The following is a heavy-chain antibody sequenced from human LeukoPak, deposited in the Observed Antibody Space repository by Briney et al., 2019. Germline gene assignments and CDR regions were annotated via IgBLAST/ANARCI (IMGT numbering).Heavy chain of an antibody. D-gene: IGHD1-26*01. V-gene: IGHV3-21*01. Sequence: PGGSLRLSCAASGFTFSSYSMNWVRQAPGKGLEWVSSISSSSSYIYYADSVKGRFTISRDNAKNSLYLQMNSLRAEDTAVYYCARDHRVDSGSQFDYWGQGTLVTVSS. CDR2: ISSSSSYI. CDR3: ARDHRVDSGSQFDY. J-gene: IGHJ4*02. CDR1: GFTFSSYS.